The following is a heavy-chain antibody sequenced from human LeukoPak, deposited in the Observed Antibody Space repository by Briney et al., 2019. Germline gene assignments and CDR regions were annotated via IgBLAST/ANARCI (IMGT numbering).Heavy chain of an antibody. Sequence: GGSLRLSCAASGFTFSSYAMHWVRQAPGKGLEWVAVISYDGSNKYYADSVKGRFTISRDNSKNTQYLQMNSLRAEDTAVYYCARGGDYYDDEWDFDYWGQGTLVTVSS. CDR1: GFTFSSYA. V-gene: IGHV3-30-3*01. D-gene: IGHD3-22*01. CDR2: ISYDGSNK. CDR3: ARGGDYYDDEWDFDY. J-gene: IGHJ4*02.